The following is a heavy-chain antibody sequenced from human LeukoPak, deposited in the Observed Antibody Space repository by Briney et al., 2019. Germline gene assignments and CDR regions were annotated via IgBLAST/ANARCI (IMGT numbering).Heavy chain of an antibody. J-gene: IGHJ4*02. CDR3: ARDRVDTAMGTNFDY. CDR1: GFIFSDYY. Sequence: PGGSLRLSCAASGFIFSDYYMSWIRQAPGKGLEWVSYISSSSSYTNYADSVKGRFTISGDNAKNSVYLQMNSLRAEDTAVYFCARDRVDTAMGTNFDYWGQGTLSPSP. D-gene: IGHD5-18*01. V-gene: IGHV3-11*06. CDR2: ISSSSSYT.